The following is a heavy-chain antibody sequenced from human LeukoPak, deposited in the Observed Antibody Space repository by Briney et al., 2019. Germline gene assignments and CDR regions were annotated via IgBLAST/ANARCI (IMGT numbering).Heavy chain of an antibody. D-gene: IGHD3-3*01. CDR1: GFTFSRYD. Sequence: PGGSLRLSCAASGFTFSRYDMSWVRQAPGKGLEWVANIKQDGSEKYYVDSVKGRFTISRDNAKNSLYLQMNSLRAEDTAVYYCARVHYDFWSGYYFDYWGQGTLVTVSS. J-gene: IGHJ4*02. CDR3: ARVHYDFWSGYYFDY. V-gene: IGHV3-7*01. CDR2: IKQDGSEK.